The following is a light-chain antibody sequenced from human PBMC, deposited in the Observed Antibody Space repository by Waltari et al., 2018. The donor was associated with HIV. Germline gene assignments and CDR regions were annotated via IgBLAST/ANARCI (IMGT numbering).Light chain of an antibody. V-gene: IGLV2-8*01. CDR2: EVS. J-gene: IGLJ2*01. Sequence: QSALTQPPSASGSPGPSVTISCTGSSSDIGGYTYVSWYQQHPGKAPKLMIYEVSKRPSGVPDRFSGSKSANTASLTVSGLQAEDEADYYCSAYGGSTNLLFGGGTKLTVL. CDR1: SSDIGGYTY. CDR3: SAYGGSTNLL.